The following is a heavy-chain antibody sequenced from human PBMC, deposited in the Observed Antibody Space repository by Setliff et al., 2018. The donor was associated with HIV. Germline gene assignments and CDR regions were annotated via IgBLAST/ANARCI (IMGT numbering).Heavy chain of an antibody. D-gene: IGHD2-15*01. CDR2: ISADGLTT. CDR1: GFTFNKAW. Sequence: GGSLRLSCAASGFTFNKAWMNWVRQAPGKGLEWVSVISADGLTTFYADSVKGRFTISRDNAKNSLYRQMNSLRADDTAVYYCARDFCGSSCSSGYGYFDHWGQGTLGTVS. CDR3: ARDFCGSSCSSGYGYFDH. V-gene: IGHV3-48*04. J-gene: IGHJ4*02.